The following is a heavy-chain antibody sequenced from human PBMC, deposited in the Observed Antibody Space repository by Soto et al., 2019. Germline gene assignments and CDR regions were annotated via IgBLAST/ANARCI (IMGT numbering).Heavy chain of an antibody. CDR2: INPNSGGT. CDR1: GYTFTGYY. V-gene: IGHV1-2*04. CDR3: ARGLDYYYYGMDV. Sequence: ASVKVSCKASGYTFTGYYMHWVRQAPGQGLEWMGWINPNSGGTNYAQKFQGWVTMTRDTSISKAYMELSRLRSDDTAVYYCARGLDYYYYGMDVWGQGTTVTVSS. J-gene: IGHJ6*02.